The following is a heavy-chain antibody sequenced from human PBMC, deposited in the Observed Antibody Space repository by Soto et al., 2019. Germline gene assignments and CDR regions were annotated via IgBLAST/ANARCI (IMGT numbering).Heavy chain of an antibody. V-gene: IGHV3-30*18. Sequence: PGGSLRLSCAASGFTFSSYGMHWVRQAPGKGLEWVAVISYDGSNKYYADSVKGRFTISRDNSKNTLYLQMNSLRAEDTAVYYYEKDARMIIVLRVYDIYPDYYGRDVWGQGTTVTVSS. CDR1: GFTFSSYG. J-gene: IGHJ6*02. D-gene: IGHD2-8*01. CDR2: ISYDGSNK. CDR3: EKDARMIIVLRVYDIYPDYYGRDV.